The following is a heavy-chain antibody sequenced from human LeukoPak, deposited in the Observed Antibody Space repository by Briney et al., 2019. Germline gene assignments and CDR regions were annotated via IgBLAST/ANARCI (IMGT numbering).Heavy chain of an antibody. CDR1: GFTFSSYA. CDR2: INTSGGST. J-gene: IGHJ4*02. V-gene: IGHV3-23*01. Sequence: PGGSLRLSCAASGFTFSSYAMTWVRQAPGKGLEWLSGINTSGGSTYYADSVKGRFTISRDNSKNTVYLQMNSLRAEDTAVYYCAKPGGIAARNYFDYWGQGALVTVSS. D-gene: IGHD6-6*01. CDR3: AKPGGIAARNYFDY.